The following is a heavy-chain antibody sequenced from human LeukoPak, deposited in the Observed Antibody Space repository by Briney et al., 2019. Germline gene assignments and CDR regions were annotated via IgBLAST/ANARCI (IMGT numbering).Heavy chain of an antibody. CDR3: ARDEARYSSGYYPNWFDP. V-gene: IGHV1-18*01. D-gene: IGHD3-22*01. Sequence: ASVKVSCKASGYAFTSYGISWVRQAPGQGLEWMGWISGYNGYTHSAHNLQARVTMTTDTSTSTAYMELRSLRSDDTALYYLARDEARYSSGYYPNWFDPWGQGTLVTVSS. CDR2: ISGYNGYT. CDR1: GYAFTSYG. J-gene: IGHJ5*02.